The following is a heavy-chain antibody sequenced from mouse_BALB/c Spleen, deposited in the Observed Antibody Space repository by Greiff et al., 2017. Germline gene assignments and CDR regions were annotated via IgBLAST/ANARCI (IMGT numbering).Heavy chain of an antibody. CDR3: TRGGVAWYFDV. CDR2: INPSNGGT. V-gene: IGHV1S81*02. D-gene: IGHD1-1*02. CDR1: GYTFTSYY. J-gene: IGHJ1*01. Sequence: VQLQQSGAELVKPGASVKLSCKASGYTFTSYYMYWVKQRPGQGLEWIGEINPSNGGTNFNEKFKSKATLTVDKSSSTAYMQLSSLTSEDSAVYYCTRGGVAWYFDVWGAGTTVTVSS.